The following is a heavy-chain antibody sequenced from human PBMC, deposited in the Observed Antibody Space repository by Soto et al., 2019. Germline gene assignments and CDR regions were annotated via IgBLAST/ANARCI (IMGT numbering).Heavy chain of an antibody. CDR3: ARSQIRTWIAAHVERFDP. V-gene: IGHV3-23*01. CDR2: ISGSGGST. J-gene: IGHJ5*02. D-gene: IGHD6-13*01. Sequence: EVQLLESGGGLVQPGGSLRLSCAASGFTFSSYAMSWVRQAPGKGLEWVSAISGSGGSTYYADSVKGRFTISRDNSKNTLYLQMNSLRAEDTAVYYCARSQIRTWIAAHVERFDPWGQGTLVTVSS. CDR1: GFTFSSYA.